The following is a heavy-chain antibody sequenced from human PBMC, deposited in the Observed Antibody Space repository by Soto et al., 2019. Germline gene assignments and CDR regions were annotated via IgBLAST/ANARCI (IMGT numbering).Heavy chain of an antibody. V-gene: IGHV3-30-3*01. D-gene: IGHD6-19*01. CDR3: ARDDRYSSGWFYYFDY. CDR1: GFTFSSYA. J-gene: IGHJ4*02. CDR2: ISYDGSNK. Sequence: ESGGGVVQPGRSLRLSCAASGFTFSSYAMHWVRQAPGKGLEWVAVISYDGSNKYYADSVKGRFTISRDNSKNTLYLQMNSLRAEDTAVYYCARDDRYSSGWFYYFDYWGQGTLVTVSS.